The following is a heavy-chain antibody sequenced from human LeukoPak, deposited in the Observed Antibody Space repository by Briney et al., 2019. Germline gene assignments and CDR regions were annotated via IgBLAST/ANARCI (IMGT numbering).Heavy chain of an antibody. CDR2: ISSSGSTI. V-gene: IGHV3-11*01. D-gene: IGHD3-22*01. CDR1: GFTFSDYY. Sequence: GSLRLSCAASGFTFSDYYMSWIRQAPGKGLEWVSYISSSGSTIYYADSVKGRFTIPRDNAKNSLYLQMNSLRAEDTAVYYCARVAFYYDSSGYSLDYWGQGTLVTVSS. CDR3: ARVAFYYDSSGYSLDY. J-gene: IGHJ4*02.